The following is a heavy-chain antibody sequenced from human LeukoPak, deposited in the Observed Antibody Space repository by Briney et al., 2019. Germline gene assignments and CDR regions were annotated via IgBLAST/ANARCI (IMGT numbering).Heavy chain of an antibody. J-gene: IGHJ4*02. V-gene: IGHV3-11*01. D-gene: IGHD2-15*01. CDR2: ISGSGSII. Sequence: GGSLRLSCAASGFTFSDYYMNWIRQSPGKGLEWVSYISGSGSIIYYADSVKGRFTISRDNAKKSLYLEMNSLRAEDTAVYYCARGTPSYGGSCYLDYWGQGTLVTVSS. CDR1: GFTFSDYY. CDR3: ARGTPSYGGSCYLDY.